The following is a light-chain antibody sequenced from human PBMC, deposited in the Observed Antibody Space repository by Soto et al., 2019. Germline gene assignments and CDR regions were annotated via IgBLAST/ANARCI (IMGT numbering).Light chain of an antibody. CDR2: EVS. CDR3: CSYAGSSTDVV. V-gene: IGLV2-23*02. CDR1: SSDVGSYNL. Sequence: QSALTQPASVSGSPGQSITISCTGTSSDVGSYNLVSWYQQHPGKAPKLMIYEVSKRPSGVSNRFSGSKSGNTASLTISGLRAEDEADYYCCSYAGSSTDVVFGGGTKVTVL. J-gene: IGLJ2*01.